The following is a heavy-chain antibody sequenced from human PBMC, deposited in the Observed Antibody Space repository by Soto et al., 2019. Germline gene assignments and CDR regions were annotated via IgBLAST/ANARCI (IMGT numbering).Heavy chain of an antibody. V-gene: IGHV3-73*01. CDR2: IRTKSNSYAT. CDR1: GFTFSGSA. CDR3: TRDPRNYYDSIGSANWFDP. Sequence: LRLSCAASGFTFSGSAMHWVRQASGKGLEWVGRIRTKSNSYATAYAASVKGRFTISRDDSKDTAYLQMNSLKTEDTAVYYCTRDPRNYYDSIGSANWFDPWGQGTLVTVSS. J-gene: IGHJ5*02. D-gene: IGHD3-22*01.